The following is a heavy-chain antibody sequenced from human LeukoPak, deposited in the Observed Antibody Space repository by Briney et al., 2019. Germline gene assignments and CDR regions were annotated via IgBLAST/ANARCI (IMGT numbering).Heavy chain of an antibody. D-gene: IGHD3-3*01. CDR3: ARGGHYDFWSGYYPNFLDY. CDR2: INHSGST. CDR1: GGSFSGYY. Sequence: PSETLSLTCAVYGGSFSGYYWSWIRQPPGKGLEWIGEINHSGSTNYNPSLKSRVTISVDTSKNQFSLKLSSVTAADTAVYYCARGGHYDFWSGYYPNFLDYWGQGTLVTVSS. V-gene: IGHV4-34*01. J-gene: IGHJ4*02.